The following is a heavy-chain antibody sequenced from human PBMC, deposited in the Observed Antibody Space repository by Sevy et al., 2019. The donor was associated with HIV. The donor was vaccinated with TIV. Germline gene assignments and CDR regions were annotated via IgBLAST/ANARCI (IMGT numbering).Heavy chain of an antibody. D-gene: IGHD2-8*01. CDR2: IYWDDDK. CDR3: AHRRDDTVVMVYGDFDY. J-gene: IGHJ4*02. CDR1: GFSLATSGVG. Sequence: SGPTLVNPTQTLTLTCTLSGFSLATSGVGVGWIRQPPGKALEWLALIYWDDDKRYSPSLKSWLTITKNSSKNQVVPTMTNMDPVDTATYYCAHRRDDTVVMVYGDFDYWGQGALVTVSS. V-gene: IGHV2-5*02.